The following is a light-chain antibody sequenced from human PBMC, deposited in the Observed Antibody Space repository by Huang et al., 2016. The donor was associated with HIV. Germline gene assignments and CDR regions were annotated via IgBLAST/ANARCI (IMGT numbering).Light chain of an antibody. J-gene: IGKJ4*01. V-gene: IGKV3-15*01. CDR3: QQYDNWPPRLT. CDR1: QSVNAK. CDR2: AAS. Sequence: ETVMTQSPATLSVSPGERATLFCRASQSVNAKLAWYRQRRGQAPRLLSYAASTRAIGVPDRFSGSGSGTEFTLTISSLQSEDFAVYYCQQYDNWPPRLTFGGGTKVDIK.